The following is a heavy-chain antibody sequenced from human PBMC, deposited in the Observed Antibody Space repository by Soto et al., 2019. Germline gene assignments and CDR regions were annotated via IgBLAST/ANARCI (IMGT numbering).Heavy chain of an antibody. D-gene: IGHD2-8*01. CDR1: GTSISSYY. V-gene: IGHV4-59*01. CDR3: ARYNSYAIDY. CDR2: IHYSGTT. Sequence: SETLSLTCTVSGTSISSYYWSGIRQPPGKGLEWIANIHYSGTTNYNPSLASRVTLSVDTPQKQFSLKMTSVTAADRAMYFCARYNSYAIDYWGRGTLVTVSS. J-gene: IGHJ4*02.